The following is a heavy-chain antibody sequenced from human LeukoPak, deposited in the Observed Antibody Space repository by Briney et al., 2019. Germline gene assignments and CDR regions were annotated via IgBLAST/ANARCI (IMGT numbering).Heavy chain of an antibody. J-gene: IGHJ4*02. D-gene: IGHD3-22*01. CDR3: ARAGGYYYDSSGYYFDY. Sequence: ASVKVSCKASGYTFTSYGISWVRQAPGQGLEWMGWISAYNGNTNYAQKLQGRVTMTTDASTSTAYMELRSLRSDDTAVYYRARAGGYYYDSSGYYFDYWGQGTLVTVSS. V-gene: IGHV1-18*01. CDR2: ISAYNGNT. CDR1: GYTFTSYG.